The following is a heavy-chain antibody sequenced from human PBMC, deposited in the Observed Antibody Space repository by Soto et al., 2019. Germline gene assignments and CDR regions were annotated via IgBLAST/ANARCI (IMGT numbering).Heavy chain of an antibody. CDR3: AKNPGYYYDSTRYHFDY. J-gene: IGHJ4*02. CDR1: GGSISSGGYY. CDR2: NYYSGIT. D-gene: IGHD3-22*01. Sequence: SETLSLTCTVSGGSISSGGYYWTGIRQNQGNGLEWIGYNYYSGITYYNPTLKSRVTMSVDTSKRQFSLNLSSLTAADTAVYYCAKNPGYYYDSTRYHFDYWGQGTLVTVSS. V-gene: IGHV4-31*03.